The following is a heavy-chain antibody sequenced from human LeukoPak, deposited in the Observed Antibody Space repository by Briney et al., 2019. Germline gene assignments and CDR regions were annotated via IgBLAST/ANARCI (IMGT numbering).Heavy chain of an antibody. CDR2: TYYRSKWYN. D-gene: IGHD1-7*01. Sequence: SQTLSLTCAISGDSVSSNSAAWNWIRQSPSRGLEWLGRTYYRSKWYNDYAVSVKSRITINPDTSKNQFSLQLNSVTPGDTAVYYCARADWNLSQEAFDIWGQGTMVTVSS. V-gene: IGHV6-1*01. CDR3: ARADWNLSQEAFDI. CDR1: GDSVSSNSAA. J-gene: IGHJ3*02.